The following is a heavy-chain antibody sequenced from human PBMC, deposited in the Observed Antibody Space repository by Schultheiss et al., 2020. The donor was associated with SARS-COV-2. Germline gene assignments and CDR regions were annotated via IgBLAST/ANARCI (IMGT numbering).Heavy chain of an antibody. D-gene: IGHD2/OR15-2a*01. CDR2: IIPIFGTA. CDR3: ARLPYDYTQSNSHAFFDS. V-gene: IGHV1-69*05. J-gene: IGHJ4*02. Sequence: SVKVSCKASGGTFSSYAISWVRQAPGQGLEWMGGIIPIFGTANYAQKFQGWVTMTTDTSTSTAYMELSSLRYEDTAVYYCARLPYDYTQSNSHAFFDSWGQGTLVTVSS. CDR1: GGTFSSYA.